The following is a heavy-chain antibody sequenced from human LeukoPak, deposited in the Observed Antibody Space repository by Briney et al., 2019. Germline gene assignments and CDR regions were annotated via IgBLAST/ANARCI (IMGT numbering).Heavy chain of an antibody. V-gene: IGHV3-43*01. J-gene: IGHJ4*02. CDR2: ISWDGGST. CDR1: GFTFDDYT. CDR3: AKALTSSFGSGSYLKGGIDY. D-gene: IGHD3-10*01. Sequence: GGSLRLSCAASGFTFDDYTMHWVRQAPGKGLEWVSLISWDGGSTYYADSVKGRFTISRDNSKNSLYLQMNSLRTEDTALYYCAKALTSSFGSGSYLKGGIDYWGQGTLVTVSS.